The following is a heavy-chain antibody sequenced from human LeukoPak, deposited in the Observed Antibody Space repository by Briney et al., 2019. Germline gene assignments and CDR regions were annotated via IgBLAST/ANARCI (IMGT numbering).Heavy chain of an antibody. CDR2: IYPGDSDT. V-gene: IGHV5-51*01. Sequence: GESLKISCKGSGHSFTSYWIGWVRQMPGKGLEWMGIIYPGDSDTRYSPSFQGQVTISADKSISTAYLQWSSLKASDTAMYYCARGYCSGGSCYSGNWFDPWGQGTLVTVSS. D-gene: IGHD2-15*01. CDR3: ARGYCSGGSCYSGNWFDP. CDR1: GHSFTSYW. J-gene: IGHJ5*02.